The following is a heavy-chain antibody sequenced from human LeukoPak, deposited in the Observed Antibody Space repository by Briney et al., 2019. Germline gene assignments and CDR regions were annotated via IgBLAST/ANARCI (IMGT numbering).Heavy chain of an antibody. CDR1: GLTFSKYS. D-gene: IGHD6-6*01. J-gene: IGHJ4*02. CDR3: ARSRIAARAPSDY. V-gene: IGHV3-48*01. CDR2: IDTSSTTM. Sequence: GGSLRLSCAASGLTFSKYSMTWVRQAPGKGLEWVSFIDTSSTTMYYTDSVKGRFTISRDNSKNTLYLQMNSLRAEDTAVYYCARSRIAARAPSDYWGQGTLVTVSS.